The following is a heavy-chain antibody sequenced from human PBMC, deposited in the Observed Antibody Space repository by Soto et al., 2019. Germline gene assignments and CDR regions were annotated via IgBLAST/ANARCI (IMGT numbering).Heavy chain of an antibody. CDR1: GFTFSSYW. D-gene: IGHD3-10*01. V-gene: IGHV3-7*01. Sequence: PGGSLRLSCAASGFTFSSYWMSWVRQAPGKGLEWVANIKQDGSERYYVDSVKGRFTISRDNAKNSLYLQMNSLRAEDTAVYYCARDRLLWFGELPDYWGQGTLVTVSS. CDR3: ARDRLLWFGELPDY. J-gene: IGHJ4*02. CDR2: IKQDGSER.